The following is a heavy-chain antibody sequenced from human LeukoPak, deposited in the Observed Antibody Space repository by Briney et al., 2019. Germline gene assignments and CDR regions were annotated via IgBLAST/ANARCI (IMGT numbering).Heavy chain of an antibody. CDR1: GGTFSSYAIS. D-gene: IGHD3-10*01. CDR2: IYDSGST. CDR3: ARHYGP. V-gene: IGHV4-39*01. J-gene: IGHJ5*02. Sequence: SCKASGGTFSSYAISWVRQAPGQGLEWMGGIIPIYDSGSTYYNPSLKSRVTISVDTSKNQFSLKLNSVTAADTAVYYCARHYGPWGQGTLVTVSS.